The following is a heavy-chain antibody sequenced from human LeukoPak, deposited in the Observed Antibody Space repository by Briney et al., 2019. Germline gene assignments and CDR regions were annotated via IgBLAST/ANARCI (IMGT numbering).Heavy chain of an antibody. J-gene: IGHJ1*01. CDR2: ISANNGNR. D-gene: IGHD6-19*01. CDR1: GYTFTNYA. CDR3: ARARPGRPSQWLVSTEYFQH. V-gene: IGHV1-18*01. Sequence: ASVKVSCKSSGYTFTNYAISWVRQVPGQGLEWMGWISANNGNRKYVQKFQGRLTMTTDTSTSTAYMELRSLTSDDTAVYYCARARPGRPSQWLVSTEYFQHWGQGTLVTVSS.